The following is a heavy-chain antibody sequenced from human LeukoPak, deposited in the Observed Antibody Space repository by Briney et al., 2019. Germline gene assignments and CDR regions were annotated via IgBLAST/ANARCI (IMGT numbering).Heavy chain of an antibody. J-gene: IGHJ4*02. CDR3: ARYSRWLQLDYYFDY. CDR1: GFTFSSYW. D-gene: IGHD5-24*01. V-gene: IGHV3-7*01. Sequence: GGSLRLSCAASGFTFSSYWMSWVRQAPGKGLEWVANIKQDGSEKYYVDSVKGRFTISRDNAKNSLYLQMNSLRAEDTAVYYCARYSRWLQLDYYFDYWGQGTLVTVSS. CDR2: IKQDGSEK.